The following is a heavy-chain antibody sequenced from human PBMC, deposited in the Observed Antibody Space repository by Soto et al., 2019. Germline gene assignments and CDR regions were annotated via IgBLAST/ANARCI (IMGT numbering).Heavy chain of an antibody. V-gene: IGHV3-23*01. CDR2: ISGSGGST. CDR1: GFTFSSYA. J-gene: IGHJ3*02. CDR3: SGLRRAVGDTSDRAFDI. Sequence: EAQLLESGGDLVQPGGSLRLSCAASGFTFSSYAMSWVRQAPGKGLEWVSAISGSGGSTYYADSVKGRFTTSRDNYKNTVFLQMNSLRADDTAVYYCSGLRRAVGDTSDRAFDIWGQGTMVTVSS. D-gene: IGHD1-26*01.